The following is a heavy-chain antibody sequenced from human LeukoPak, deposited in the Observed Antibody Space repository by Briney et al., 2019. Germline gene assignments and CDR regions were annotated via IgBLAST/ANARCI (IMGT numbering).Heavy chain of an antibody. CDR1: GFTFSSYS. CDR2: ISSSSSYL. CDR3: ARGPSTVYFDY. J-gene: IGHJ4*02. V-gene: IGHV3-21*01. Sequence: NPGGSLRLSCAASGFTFSSYSMNWVRQAPGKGLEWVSSISSSSSYLYYADSVKGRFTISRDNAKNSLYLQMNSLRAEDTAVYYCARGPSTVYFDYWGQGTLVTVSS. D-gene: IGHD4-17*01.